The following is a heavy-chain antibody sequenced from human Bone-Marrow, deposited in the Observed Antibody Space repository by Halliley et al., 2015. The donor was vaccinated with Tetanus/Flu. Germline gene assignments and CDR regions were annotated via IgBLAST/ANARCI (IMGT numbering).Heavy chain of an antibody. CDR3: PRGYSSGPFDS. CDR2: ISSDGMST. Sequence: EWVSRISSDGMSTNHAESVKGRFAISRDNVKSTLYLQMNRLRAEDTALYYCPRGYSSGPFDSRGQGAPVSVSS. D-gene: IGHD2-15*01. J-gene: IGHJ4*02. V-gene: IGHV3-74*01.